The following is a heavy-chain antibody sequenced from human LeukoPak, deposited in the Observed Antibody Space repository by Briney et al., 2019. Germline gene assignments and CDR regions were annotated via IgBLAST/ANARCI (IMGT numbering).Heavy chain of an antibody. V-gene: IGHV1-24*01. Sequence: ASVKVSCKVSGYSLTELSMHWVRQAPGKGLEWMGGFDPRNGGTYFAQNFQGKVTLTEDTSTDTSSMELRSLKSDDTAVYYCTTSDRQFCSPSSCYMPFDYWGQGSLVTVSS. J-gene: IGHJ4*02. CDR1: GYSLTELS. D-gene: IGHD2-2*02. CDR2: FDPRNGGT. CDR3: TTSDRQFCSPSSCYMPFDY.